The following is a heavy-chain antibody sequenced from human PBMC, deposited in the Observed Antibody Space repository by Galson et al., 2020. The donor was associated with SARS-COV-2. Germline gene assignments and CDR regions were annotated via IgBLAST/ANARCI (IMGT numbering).Heavy chain of an antibody. D-gene: IGHD5-12*01. CDR1: GLYFRDNY. V-gene: IGHV3-11*04. Sequence: GESLKISCASSGLYFRDNYMSWIRQAPGKGLEWLSFFSRSGISIYYASSVEGRFTISRDNAKNSLSLQMNSLRVEDTAVYYCARALHGYKFFALWGRGTLVYGSS. J-gene: IGHJ2*01. CDR2: FSRSGISI. CDR3: ARALHGYKFFAL.